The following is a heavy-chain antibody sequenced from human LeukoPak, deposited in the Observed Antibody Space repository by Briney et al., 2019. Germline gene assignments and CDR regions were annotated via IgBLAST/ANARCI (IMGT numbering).Heavy chain of an antibody. Sequence: GRSLRLSCAASGFTFSSYGMHWVRQAPGKGLEWVAVTWNDGSKSNYPDSVKGRFTISRDDSKNTLFLQMSSLRVEDTAVYYCARFRSGWYMDYWGQGTLVTVSS. CDR1: GFTFSSYG. CDR2: TWNDGSKS. CDR3: ARFRSGWYMDY. D-gene: IGHD6-19*01. J-gene: IGHJ4*02. V-gene: IGHV3-33*01.